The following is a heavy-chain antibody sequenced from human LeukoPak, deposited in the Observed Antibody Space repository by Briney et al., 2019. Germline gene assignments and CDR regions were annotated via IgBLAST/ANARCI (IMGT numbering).Heavy chain of an antibody. D-gene: IGHD3-10*01. CDR1: GGSVSSTTYY. CDR2: ISYGGST. V-gene: IGHV4-39*01. CDR3: ARSRYDSGTYALEE. Sequence: PSETLSLTCSVSGGSVSSTTYYWGWIRQPPGKGLEWIGSISYGGSTYYNPSPKSRLTISVDTSKNQFSPELSSVTAADTAVYFCARSRYDSGTYALEEWGQGTLVTVSS. J-gene: IGHJ4*02.